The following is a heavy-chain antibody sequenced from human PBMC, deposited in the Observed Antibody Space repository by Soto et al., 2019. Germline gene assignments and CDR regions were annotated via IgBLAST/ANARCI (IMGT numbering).Heavy chain of an antibody. V-gene: IGHV4-4*02. CDR1: GGSISSSNW. CDR3: ARGIIVATIGGGAFDI. J-gene: IGHJ3*02. D-gene: IGHD5-12*01. Sequence: QVQLQESGPGLVKPSGTLSLTCAVSGGSISSSNWWSWVRQPPGKGLEWIGEIYHSGSTNYNPSLKSRVTISVGKSKNQFSLKLSSVTAADTAVYYCARGIIVATIGGGAFDIWGQGTMVTVSS. CDR2: IYHSGST.